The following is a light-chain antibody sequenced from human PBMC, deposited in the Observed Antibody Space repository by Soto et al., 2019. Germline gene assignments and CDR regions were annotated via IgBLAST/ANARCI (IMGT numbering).Light chain of an antibody. CDR2: GNN. CDR1: SSNIGAGYD. V-gene: IGLV1-40*01. CDR3: QSYDSSLSVFYV. Sequence: QSVLTQPPSVSGAPGQRVTISCTGSSSNIGAGYDVHWYQQLPGTAPKLLIYGNNNRPSGVPDRFSGSKSGTSASLAITGLRAEDEADYYCQSYDSSLSVFYVFGTGTKVTVL. J-gene: IGLJ1*01.